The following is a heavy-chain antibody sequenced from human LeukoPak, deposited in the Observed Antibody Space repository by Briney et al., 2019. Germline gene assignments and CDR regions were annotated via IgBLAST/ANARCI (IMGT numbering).Heavy chain of an antibody. D-gene: IGHD6-13*01. CDR1: GGTFSSYT. CDR3: ARGGSSSWHYYFDY. CDR2: IIPIFGTT. Sequence: GASVKVSCKASGGTFSSYTISWLRQAPRQGLEWMGGIIPIFGTTNYAQKFQGRVTITADESTSTAYMELSSLRSEDTAVYFCARGGSSSWHYYFDYWGQGTLVTVSS. V-gene: IGHV1-69*13. J-gene: IGHJ4*02.